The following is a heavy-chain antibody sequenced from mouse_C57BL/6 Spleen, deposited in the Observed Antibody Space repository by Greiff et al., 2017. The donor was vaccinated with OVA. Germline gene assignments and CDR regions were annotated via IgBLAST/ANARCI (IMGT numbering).Heavy chain of an antibody. J-gene: IGHJ2*01. CDR3: ARTIRYGGYYFDY. D-gene: IGHD2-10*02. Sequence: EVNVVESVAELVRPGASVKLSCTASGFNIKNTYMHWVKQRPEQGLEWIGRIDPANGNTKYAPKFQGKATITADTSSNTAYLQLSSLTSEDTAIYYCARTIRYGGYYFDYWGQGTTLTVSS. V-gene: IGHV14-3*01. CDR1: GFNIKNTY. CDR2: IDPANGNT.